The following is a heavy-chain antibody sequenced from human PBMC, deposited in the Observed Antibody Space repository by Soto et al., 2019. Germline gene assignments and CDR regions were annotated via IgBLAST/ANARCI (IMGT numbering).Heavy chain of an antibody. CDR1: GGTFRSYA. CDR3: ARVSADLITMVRGVVNWFDP. J-gene: IGHJ5*02. D-gene: IGHD3-10*01. Sequence: SVKVSCKASGGTFRSYAISWVRQAPGQGLEWMGGIIPIFGTANYAQKFQGRVTITADESTSTAYMELSSLRSEDTAVYYCARVSADLITMVRGVVNWFDPWGQGTLVNVSS. CDR2: IIPIFGTA. V-gene: IGHV1-69*13.